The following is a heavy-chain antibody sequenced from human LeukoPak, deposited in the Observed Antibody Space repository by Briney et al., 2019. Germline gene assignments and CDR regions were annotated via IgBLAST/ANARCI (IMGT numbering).Heavy chain of an antibody. CDR1: GGSISSGGYY. D-gene: IGHD5-18*01. V-gene: IGHV4-31*03. CDR2: IYYSEST. Sequence: SETLSLTCTVSGGSISSGGYYWSWIPQHPGKGLEWMGYIYYSESTYYNPSLKSRGTISVDTSKNQFSLKLSSVTAADTAVYYCARDGIQLWLGGYYYYYMDVWGKGTTVTVSS. J-gene: IGHJ6*03. CDR3: ARDGIQLWLGGYYYYYMDV.